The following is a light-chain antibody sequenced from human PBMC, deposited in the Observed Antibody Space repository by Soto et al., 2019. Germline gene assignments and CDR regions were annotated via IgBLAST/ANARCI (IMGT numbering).Light chain of an antibody. Sequence: QSVLTQPASVSGSPGQSITISCTGTSSGVGSYNLVSWYQQHPGKAPKLMIYEGSKRPSGVSNRFSGSKSGNTASLTISGLQAEDEADYYCCSYAGSSTLFGTGTKVTVL. J-gene: IGLJ1*01. CDR3: CSYAGSSTL. CDR1: SSGVGSYNL. V-gene: IGLV2-23*01. CDR2: EGS.